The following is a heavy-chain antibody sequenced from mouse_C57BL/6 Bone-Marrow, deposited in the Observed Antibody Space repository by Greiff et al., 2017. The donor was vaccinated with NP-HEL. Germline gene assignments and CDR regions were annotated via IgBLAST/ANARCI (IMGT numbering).Heavy chain of an antibody. CDR1: GFSLTSYA. Sequence: VQVVESGPGLVAPSQSLSITCTVSGFSLTSYAISWVRQPPGKGLEWLGVIWTGGGTNYNSALKSRLSISKDNSKSQVFLKMNSLQTDDTARYYCARISIGYYGSSYDYWAQGTTLTVSS. J-gene: IGHJ2*01. V-gene: IGHV2-9-1*01. CDR2: IWTGGGT. D-gene: IGHD1-1*01. CDR3: ARISIGYYGSSYDY.